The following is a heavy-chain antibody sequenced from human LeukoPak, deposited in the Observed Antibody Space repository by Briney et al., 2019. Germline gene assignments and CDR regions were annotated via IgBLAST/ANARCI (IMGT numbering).Heavy chain of an antibody. V-gene: IGHV4-59*01. CDR3: ARGRGVGATTPIDY. CDR2: IYYSGNT. Sequence: SETLSLTCTVSGGSISSYYWSWIRQPPGKGLEWIGYIYYSGNTNYNPSLKSRVTISVDTSKNQFSLKLSSVTAADTAVYYCARGRGVGATTPIDYWGQGTLVTVSS. CDR1: GGSISSYY. D-gene: IGHD1-26*01. J-gene: IGHJ4*02.